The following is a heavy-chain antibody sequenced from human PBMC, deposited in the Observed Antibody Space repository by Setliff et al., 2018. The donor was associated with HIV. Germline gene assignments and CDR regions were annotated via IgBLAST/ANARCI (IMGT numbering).Heavy chain of an antibody. Sequence: SETLSLTCTVSGGSISSGTYYWSWIRQPAGKGLEWIGHISSTGNTNYNSSLKSRVTMSIETSKNQFSLKLTSVTAAATAVSYCARDDDKLFDYWGQGALVTVSS. CDR2: ISSTGNT. J-gene: IGHJ4*02. V-gene: IGHV4-61*09. CDR3: ARDDDKLFDY. CDR1: GGSISSGTYY. D-gene: IGHD3-22*01.